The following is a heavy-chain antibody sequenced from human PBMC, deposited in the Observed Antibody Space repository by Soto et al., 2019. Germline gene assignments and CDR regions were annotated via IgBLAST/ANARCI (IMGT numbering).Heavy chain of an antibody. J-gene: IGHJ4*02. D-gene: IGHD6-13*01. CDR2: INTGNGNT. CDR3: ARDWHSSSWLY. V-gene: IGHV1-3*04. CDR1: GYTFTSYA. Sequence: ASVKVSCKASGYTFTSYAIHGVRQAPGERLEWMGWINTGNGNTKYSQKFQGRVTITRDTSASTAYMELSSLRSEDTAVYYCARDWHSSSWLYCGQGTLVAVCS.